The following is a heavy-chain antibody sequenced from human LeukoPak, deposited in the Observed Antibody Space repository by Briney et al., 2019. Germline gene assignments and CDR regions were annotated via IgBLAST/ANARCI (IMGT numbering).Heavy chain of an antibody. Sequence: PSETLSLTRTVFGDSITNSYWTWIRLPPGKGLEWIAYIYYTGYTNYNPSLKSRVSISVDTSKNQLSLKLISVTAADTAVYYCARAPIGSVDYWGPGAQVTVS. CDR3: ARAPIGSVDY. J-gene: IGHJ4*02. V-gene: IGHV4-59*01. CDR1: GDSITNSY. CDR2: IYYTGYT. D-gene: IGHD1-1*01.